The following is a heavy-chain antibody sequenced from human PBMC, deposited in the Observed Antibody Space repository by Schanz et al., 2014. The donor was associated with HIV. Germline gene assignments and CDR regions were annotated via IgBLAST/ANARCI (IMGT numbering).Heavy chain of an antibody. J-gene: IGHJ4*02. V-gene: IGHV3-9*01. CDR3: AKDFYFRPGRAAAVSFFDY. CDR2: ISWNSGSI. D-gene: IGHD6-13*01. CDR1: GFRFDDYA. Sequence: EVQLVESGGGSVQPGRSLRLSCEASGFRFDDYAMHWVRQAPGKGLEWVSGISWNSGSIGYADSVKGRFTISRDNAKNSLYLQMNSLRAEDTALYYCAKDFYFRPGRAAAVSFFDYWGQGTLVTVSS.